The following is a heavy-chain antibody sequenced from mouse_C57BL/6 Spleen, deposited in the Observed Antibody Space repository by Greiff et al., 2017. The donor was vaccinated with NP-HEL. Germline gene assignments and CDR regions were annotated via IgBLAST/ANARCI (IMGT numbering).Heavy chain of an antibody. CDR3: ARGGGGYDYDPDY. Sequence: QVQLQQSGAELARPGASVKLSCKASGYTFTSYCISWVKQRTGQGLEWIGEIYPRSGNTNYNEKFKGKATLTADKSSSTAYMELSSLTSEDSAVYFCARGGGGYDYDPDYWGQGTTLTVSS. CDR2: IYPRSGNT. V-gene: IGHV1-81*01. D-gene: IGHD2-4*01. J-gene: IGHJ2*01. CDR1: GYTFTSYC.